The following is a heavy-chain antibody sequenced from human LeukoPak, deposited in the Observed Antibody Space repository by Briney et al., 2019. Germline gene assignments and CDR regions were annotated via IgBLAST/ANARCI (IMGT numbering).Heavy chain of an antibody. CDR3: VRSLPGTLLRGYGMDV. CDR2: IFPRDSDV. J-gene: IGHJ6*02. D-gene: IGHD3-10*01. V-gene: IGHV5-51*01. Sequence: GESLTISCKTSGYTFTSCWIGWVRQTPGKGLECMGVIFPRDSDVRYSPSSQGQVTIPADKSTNTAYLHWGSLKASDSAMYYCVRSLPGTLLRGYGMDVWGPGTTVTVS. CDR1: GYTFTSCW.